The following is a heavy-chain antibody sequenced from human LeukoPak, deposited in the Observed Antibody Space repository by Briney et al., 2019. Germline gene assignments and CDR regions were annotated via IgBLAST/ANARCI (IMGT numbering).Heavy chain of an antibody. J-gene: IGHJ4*02. CDR3: ARDSAGAALIVGATALDY. V-gene: IGHV3-21*01. D-gene: IGHD1-26*01. CDR1: GFTFDDYG. Sequence: TGGSLRLSCAASGFTFDDYGMSWVRQAPGKGLEWVSSISSSSSYIYYADSVKGRFTISRDNAKNSLYLQMNSLRAEDTAVYYCARDSAGAALIVGATALDYWGQGTLVTVSS. CDR2: ISSSSSYI.